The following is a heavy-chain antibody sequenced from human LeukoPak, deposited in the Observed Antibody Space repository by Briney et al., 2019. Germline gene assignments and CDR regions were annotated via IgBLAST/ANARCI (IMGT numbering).Heavy chain of an antibody. V-gene: IGHV4-34*01. CDR3: ARGVDYYGV. J-gene: IGHJ4*02. D-gene: IGHD3-10*01. CDR2: INHSGTT. CDR1: GGSFSGYY. Sequence: SETLSLTCAVHGGSFSGYYWTWIRQPPGKGLEWIGEINHSGTTNYNPSLKSRVTISVDTSKNQFSLKLTSVTAADTAVYYCARGVDYYGVWGQGTLVTVSS.